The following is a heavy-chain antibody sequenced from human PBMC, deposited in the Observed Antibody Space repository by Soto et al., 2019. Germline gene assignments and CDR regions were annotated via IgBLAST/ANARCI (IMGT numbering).Heavy chain of an antibody. Sequence: EVQLVESGGGLVQPGGSLRLSCTASGFTFSEYWMTWVRQAPGKGLECVANIKEDGSVKYYVDSVKGRFTISRDNAKTSLYLQMDSLRDEDTAIYYCARDCACIDSSPDYWGQGAVVTVSS. CDR2: IKEDGSVK. CDR1: GFTFSEYW. CDR3: ARDCACIDSSPDY. J-gene: IGHJ4*02. D-gene: IGHD6-6*01. V-gene: IGHV3-7*01.